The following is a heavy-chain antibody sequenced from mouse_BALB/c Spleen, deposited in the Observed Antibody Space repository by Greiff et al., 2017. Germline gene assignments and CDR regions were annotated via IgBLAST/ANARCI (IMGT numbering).Heavy chain of an antibody. Sequence: QVTLKECGPGILQPSQTLSLTCSFSGFSLSTYGIGVGWIRQPSGKGLEWLAHIWWNDNKYYNTALKSRLTISKDTSNNQVFLKIASVDTADTATYYCARSPITTATGNYFDYWGQGTTLTVSS. CDR1: GFSLSTYGIG. CDR3: ARSPITTATGNYFDY. J-gene: IGHJ2*01. CDR2: IWWNDNK. V-gene: IGHV8-11*01. D-gene: IGHD1-2*01.